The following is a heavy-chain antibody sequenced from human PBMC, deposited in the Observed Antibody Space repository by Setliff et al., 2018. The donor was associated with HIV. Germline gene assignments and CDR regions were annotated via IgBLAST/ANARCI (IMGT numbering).Heavy chain of an antibody. D-gene: IGHD6-13*01. J-gene: IGHJ3*02. V-gene: IGHV1-2*06. CDR2: INPNSGGT. Sequence: ASVKVSCKASGYTFTGYYMHWVRQAPGQGLEWMGRINPNSGGTNYAQKFQGRVTMTRDTSISTAYMELSWLRSDDTAVYYCARPSFGSSSWKNDAFDIWGQGTMVTVSS. CDR3: ARPSFGSSSWKNDAFDI. CDR1: GYTFTGYY.